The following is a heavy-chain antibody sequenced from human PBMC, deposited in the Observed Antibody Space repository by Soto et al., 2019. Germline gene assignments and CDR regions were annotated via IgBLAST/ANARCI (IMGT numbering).Heavy chain of an antibody. CDR1: GFTFSDHY. CDR3: TREPRLGDD. Sequence: PGGSLRLSCVVSGFTFSDHYMTWVRQAPGKGLEEVSYISGSGSDTNYADSVKGRFTISRDNAKNSLYLQMNGLSPEDTAMYYCTREPRLGDDWGQGTLVTVSS. J-gene: IGHJ4*02. CDR2: ISGSGSDT. D-gene: IGHD1-1*01. V-gene: IGHV3-11*05.